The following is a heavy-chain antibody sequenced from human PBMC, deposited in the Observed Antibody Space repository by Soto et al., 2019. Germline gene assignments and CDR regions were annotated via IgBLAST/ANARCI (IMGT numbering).Heavy chain of an antibody. CDR2: ISGSGGST. V-gene: IGHV3-23*01. CDR1: GFTFSSYS. J-gene: IGHJ5*02. D-gene: IGHD3-22*01. CDR3: AKDPPPYYYDSSGYSWFDP. Sequence: PGGSLRLSCAASGFTFSSYSMSWVRQAPGKGLEWVSAISGSGGSTYYADSVKGRLTISRDNSKNTLYLQMNSLRAEDTAVYYCAKDPPPYYYDSSGYSWFDPWGQGTLVTVSS.